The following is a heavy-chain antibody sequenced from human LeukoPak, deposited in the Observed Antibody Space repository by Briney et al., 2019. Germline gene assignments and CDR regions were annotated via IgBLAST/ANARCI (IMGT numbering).Heavy chain of an antibody. J-gene: IGHJ1*01. Sequence: GGSLRLSCAASGFTFSSYGMHWVRQAPGKGLEWVAVISYDGSNKYYADSVKGRITISRDNSKNTLYLQMNSLRAEDTAVYYGARGPPGPAGYFQYWGQGTLVTVSS. CDR1: GFTFSSYG. CDR3: ARGPPGPAGYFQY. V-gene: IGHV3-30*03. CDR2: ISYDGSNK. D-gene: IGHD3-10*01.